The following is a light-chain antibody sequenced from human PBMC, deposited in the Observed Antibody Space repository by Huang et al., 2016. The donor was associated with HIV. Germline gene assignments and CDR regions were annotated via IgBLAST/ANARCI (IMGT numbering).Light chain of an antibody. V-gene: IGKV3-15*01. Sequence: EIVMTQSPGTLSLSPGERATLSCRPSPSVSSNLAWYQHKPGQAPRLLISCSSTRATGVPARFSGSGSGTEFTLTISSLQSDDFVVYYCQQYQDWPRTFGQGTKVEIK. CDR2: CSS. CDR1: PSVSSN. CDR3: QQYQDWPRT. J-gene: IGKJ1*01.